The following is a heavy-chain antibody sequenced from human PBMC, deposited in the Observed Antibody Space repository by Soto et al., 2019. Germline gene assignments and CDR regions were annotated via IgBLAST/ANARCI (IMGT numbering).Heavy chain of an antibody. CDR2: ISGSGGST. J-gene: IGHJ4*02. V-gene: IGHV3-23*01. CDR3: AKDLGISGYSYGYHPELDY. D-gene: IGHD5-18*01. Sequence: GGSLRLSCAASGFTFSSYAMSWVRQAPGKGLEWVSAISGSGGSTYYADSVKGRFTISRDNSKNTLYLQMNSLRAEDTAVYYCAKDLGISGYSYGYHPELDYWGQGTLVTVSS. CDR1: GFTFSSYA.